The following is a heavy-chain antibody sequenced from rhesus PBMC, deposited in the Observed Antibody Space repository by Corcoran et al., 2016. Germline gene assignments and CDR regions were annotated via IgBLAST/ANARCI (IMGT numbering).Heavy chain of an antibody. CDR3: ATASNTVTPRYFDL. Sequence: QVQLQESGPGLVKPSDTLSLTCAVSGGPIICNYSSWILLPPGKGLGWIGYIYGSSGSTYYNPSLKSRVTISTDTSKNQFSLKLSSVTAADTAVYYCATASNTVTPRYFDLCGLGTPITISS. J-gene: IGHJ2*01. D-gene: IGHD4-23*01. V-gene: IGHV4-165*01. CDR2: IYGSSGST. CDR1: GGPIICNY.